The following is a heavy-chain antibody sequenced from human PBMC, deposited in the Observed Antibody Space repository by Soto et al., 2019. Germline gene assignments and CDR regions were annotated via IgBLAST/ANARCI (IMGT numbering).Heavy chain of an antibody. D-gene: IGHD6-13*01. V-gene: IGHV3-30*03. CDR3: ARGGQAAAGHRGNYYYGMDV. CDR1: GFTFSKYN. CDR2: ISQDGS. J-gene: IGHJ6*02. Sequence: QVQLVESGGGVVQPGRSLRLSCAASGFTFSKYNMHWVRQAPGKGLEWLALISQDGSNSVKGRFTISRDKSKNRLYLQLNSLRPEDTAVYYCARGGQAAAGHRGNYYYGMDVWGQGTTVTVSS.